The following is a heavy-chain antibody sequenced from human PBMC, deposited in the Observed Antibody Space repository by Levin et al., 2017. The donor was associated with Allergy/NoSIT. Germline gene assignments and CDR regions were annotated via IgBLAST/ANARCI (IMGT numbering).Heavy chain of an antibody. Sequence: SETLSLTCTVSGGSISGYYWSWIRQPPGKGLEWLAYIYYSRTTTYNPSLKSRATISGDMSKNQFSLRLSAVTDADTAVYYCARHFGGNYYGLDVWGQGTTVTVSS. V-gene: IGHV4-59*08. CDR3: ARHFGGNYYGLDV. D-gene: IGHD1-14*01. CDR2: IYYSRTT. CDR1: GGSISGYY. J-gene: IGHJ6*02.